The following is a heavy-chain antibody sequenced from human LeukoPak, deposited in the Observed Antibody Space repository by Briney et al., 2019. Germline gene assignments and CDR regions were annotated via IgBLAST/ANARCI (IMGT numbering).Heavy chain of an antibody. D-gene: IGHD6-13*01. V-gene: IGHV3-30*18. CDR1: GFIFSSYG. Sequence: PGRPLRLSCAASGFIFSSYGMQWVRQVPGKGLEWVAVISSDGSNKHYAESVKGRFTISRDKSKNTLYLQMDSLRAEDTAVYYCAKAHTSSWFLSDYWGQGTLVAVSS. CDR3: AKAHTSSWFLSDY. J-gene: IGHJ4*02. CDR2: ISSDGSNK.